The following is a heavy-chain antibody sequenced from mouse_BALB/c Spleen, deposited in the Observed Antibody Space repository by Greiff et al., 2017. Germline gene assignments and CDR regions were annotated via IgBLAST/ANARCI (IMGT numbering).Heavy chain of an antibody. CDR3: ARHGSSPYAIDY. CDR1: GFTFSSYA. Sequence: EVQRVESGGGLVKPGGSLKLSCAASGFTFSSYAMSWVRQTPEKRLEWVATISSGGSYTYYPDSVKGRFTIARDNAKTTLYLQMSSLRSEDTAVYYCARHGSSPYAIDYWGQGTSVTVSA. V-gene: IGHV5-9-3*01. J-gene: IGHJ4*01. D-gene: IGHD1-1*01. CDR2: ISSGGSYT.